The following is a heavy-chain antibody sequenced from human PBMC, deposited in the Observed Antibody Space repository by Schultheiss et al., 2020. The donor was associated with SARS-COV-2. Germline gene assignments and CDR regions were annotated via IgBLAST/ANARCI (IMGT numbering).Heavy chain of an antibody. D-gene: IGHD2-8*02. J-gene: IGHJ6*02. V-gene: IGHV1-69*05. CDR1: GGTFSSYA. CDR3: ARAGGVSYALYYYGMDV. CDR2: IIPIFGTA. Sequence: SVKVSCKASGGTFSSYAISWVRQAPGQGLEWMGGIIPIFGTANYAQKLQGRVTMTTDTSTSTAYMELRSLRSDDTAVYYCARAGGVSYALYYYGMDVWGQGTTVTVSS.